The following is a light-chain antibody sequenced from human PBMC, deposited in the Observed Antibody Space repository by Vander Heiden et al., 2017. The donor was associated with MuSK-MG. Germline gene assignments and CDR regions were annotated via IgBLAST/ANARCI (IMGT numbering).Light chain of an antibody. CDR1: QSVSSY. J-gene: IGKJ4*01. V-gene: IGKV3-11*01. CDR2: DAS. CDR3: QQHSNWPPLT. Sequence: EIVLTQSPATLSLSPGERATLSCRASQSVSSYLAWYQQKPGQAPRLLIYDASNRDTGIPARFSGSGYGIDFTLTISSREPEDFAVYYCQQHSNWPPLTFGGGTKVEIK.